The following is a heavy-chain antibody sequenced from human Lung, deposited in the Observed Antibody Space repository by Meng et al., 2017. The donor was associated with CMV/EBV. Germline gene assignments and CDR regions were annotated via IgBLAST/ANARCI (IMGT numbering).Heavy chain of an antibody. D-gene: IGHD2-2*01. V-gene: IGHV3-23*03. CDR1: GFSFSSYA. CDR2: IYSGGSDT. Sequence: GESXKISCAASGFSFSSYAMNWVRQAPGRELEWVSLIYSGGSDTYYVDFVKGRFTIFRDDSKNTLYLQMHSLAADDTAIDYCAKVYPSTNWGYYYGMDVWGQGXTVTVSS. CDR3: AKVYPSTNWGYYYGMDV. J-gene: IGHJ6*02.